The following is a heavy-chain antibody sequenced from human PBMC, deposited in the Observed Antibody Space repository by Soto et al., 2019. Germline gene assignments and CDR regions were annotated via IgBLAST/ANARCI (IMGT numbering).Heavy chain of an antibody. Sequence: SETLSLTCAVSGCSISSGYYWGWIRQPPGKGLEWIGSIYHSGSTYYNPSLKSRVTISVDTSKNQFSLKLSSVTAADTAVYYCAREVSLWYLDYWGQGTLVTVSS. V-gene: IGHV4-38-2*02. CDR3: AREVSLWYLDY. CDR1: GCSISSGYY. D-gene: IGHD2-21*01. CDR2: IYHSGST. J-gene: IGHJ4*02.